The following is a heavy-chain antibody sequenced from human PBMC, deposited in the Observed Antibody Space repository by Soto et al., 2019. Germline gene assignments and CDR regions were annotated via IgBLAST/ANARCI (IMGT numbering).Heavy chain of an antibody. CDR3: ARVGQGDYDFWSGYRTDFDY. Sequence: QVQLVESGGGVVQPGRSLRLSCAASGFTFSSYGMHWVRQAPGKGLEWVAAIWYDGSNKYYADSVKGRFTISRDNSKNTLYMQMNSLRAEDTAVYYCARVGQGDYDFWSGYRTDFDYWGQGTMVTVSS. J-gene: IGHJ4*02. D-gene: IGHD3-3*01. CDR2: IWYDGSNK. V-gene: IGHV3-33*01. CDR1: GFTFSSYG.